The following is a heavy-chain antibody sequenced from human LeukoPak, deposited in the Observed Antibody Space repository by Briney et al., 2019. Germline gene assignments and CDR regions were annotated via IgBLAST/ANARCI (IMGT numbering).Heavy chain of an antibody. Sequence: GGSLRLSCAASGFTFSSYAMSWVRQAPGKGLGWVSAISGSGGSTYYADSVKGRFTISRDNSKNTLYLQMNSLRAEDTAVYYCAKEVYYGDYVSPIDYWGQGTLVTVSS. V-gene: IGHV3-23*01. J-gene: IGHJ4*02. D-gene: IGHD4-17*01. CDR2: ISGSGGST. CDR3: AKEVYYGDYVSPIDY. CDR1: GFTFSSYA.